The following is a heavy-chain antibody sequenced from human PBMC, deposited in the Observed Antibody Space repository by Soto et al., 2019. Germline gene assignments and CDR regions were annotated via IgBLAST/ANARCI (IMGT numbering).Heavy chain of an antibody. D-gene: IGHD3-16*01. Sequence: QVQLQESGPGLVKPSETLALTCSISGGSISDYQWNWIRQPPGKGLEWIGYIYYSGRTNYNPSLKSRLTISLATSTRQFSLRLRSVTAADTAVYYCARMRGLGEISPYLDYWGQGAVVTVS. CDR2: IYYSGRT. CDR1: GGSISDYQ. V-gene: IGHV4-59*01. J-gene: IGHJ4*02. CDR3: ARMRGLGEISPYLDY.